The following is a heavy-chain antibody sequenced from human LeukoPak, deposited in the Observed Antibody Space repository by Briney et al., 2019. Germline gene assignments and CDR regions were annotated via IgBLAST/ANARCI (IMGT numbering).Heavy chain of an antibody. D-gene: IGHD6-19*01. CDR3: ARGIAVAGTNWFDP. Sequence: SETLSLTCNVSGVSISSSSYYWGWIRQPPGKGLEWIGRIYTSGSTNYNPSLKSRVTISVDTSKNQFSLKLSSVTAADTAVYYCARGIAVAGTNWFDPWGQGTLVTVSS. J-gene: IGHJ5*02. V-gene: IGHV4-61*02. CDR2: IYTSGST. CDR1: GVSISSSSYY.